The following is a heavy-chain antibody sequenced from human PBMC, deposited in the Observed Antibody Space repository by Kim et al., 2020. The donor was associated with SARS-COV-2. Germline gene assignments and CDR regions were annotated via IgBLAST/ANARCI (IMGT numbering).Heavy chain of an antibody. Sequence: SETLSLTCTVSGGSISSYYWSWIRQPPGKGLEWIGYIYYSGSTNYNPSLKSRVTISVDTSKNQFSLKLSSVTAADTAVYYCARDFGSPTYYYGSGNRRGGFDPWGQGTLVTVSS. V-gene: IGHV4-59*13. CDR2: IYYSGST. J-gene: IGHJ5*02. CDR3: ARDFGSPTYYYGSGNRRGGFDP. D-gene: IGHD3-10*01. CDR1: GGSISSYY.